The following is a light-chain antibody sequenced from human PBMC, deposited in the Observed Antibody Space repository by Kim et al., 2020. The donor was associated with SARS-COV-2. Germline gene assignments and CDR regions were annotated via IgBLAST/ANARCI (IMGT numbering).Light chain of an antibody. V-gene: IGLV3-19*01. CDR1: SHGRYN. Sequence: VALGQTVRSTWQGDSHGRYNASWCHQKPGQAPVLVIYVKNNRPSGIPDRVAASSSGNTVSVTITGAQAEDESDYFCHLRDSINNHLFCGGTQLTVL. J-gene: IGLJ7*01. CDR3: HLRDSINNHL. CDR2: VKN.